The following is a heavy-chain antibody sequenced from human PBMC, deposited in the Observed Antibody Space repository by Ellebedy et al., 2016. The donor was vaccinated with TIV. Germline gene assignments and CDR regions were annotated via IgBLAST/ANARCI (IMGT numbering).Heavy chain of an antibody. CDR1: GFTFSSYW. J-gene: IGHJ4*02. V-gene: IGHV3-7*03. CDR3: AKELLWFGEDY. Sequence: GGSLRLXXAASGFTFSSYWMSWVRQAPGKGLEWVANIKQDGSEKYYVDSVKGRFTISRDNAKNSLYLQMNSLRAEDTAVYYCAKELLWFGEDYWGQGTLVTVSS. CDR2: IKQDGSEK. D-gene: IGHD3-10*01.